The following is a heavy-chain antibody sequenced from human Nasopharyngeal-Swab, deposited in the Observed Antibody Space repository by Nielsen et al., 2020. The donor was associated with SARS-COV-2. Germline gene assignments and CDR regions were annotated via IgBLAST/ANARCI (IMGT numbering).Heavy chain of an antibody. Sequence: GASLKISCAASGFTFSDYYMSWIRQAPGKGLEWVSYISSSGSTIYYADSAKGRFTISRDNAKNSLYLQMNSLRAEDTAVYYCARARGYSGYGFDYWGQGTLVTVSS. CDR2: ISSSGSTI. CDR1: GFTFSDYY. V-gene: IGHV3-11*01. J-gene: IGHJ4*02. D-gene: IGHD5-12*01. CDR3: ARARGYSGYGFDY.